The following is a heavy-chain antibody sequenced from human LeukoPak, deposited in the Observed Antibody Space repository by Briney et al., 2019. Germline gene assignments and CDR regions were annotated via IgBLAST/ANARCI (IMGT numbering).Heavy chain of an antibody. CDR3: ANRGGSSGWPMGYYYMDV. Sequence: PGGSLRLSCAASGFTFSSYGMSWVRQAPGKGLEWVSAISGSGGSTYYADSVKGRFTISRDNSKNTLYLQMNSLRAEDTAVYYCANRGGSSGWPMGYYYMDVWGKGTTVTISS. J-gene: IGHJ6*03. D-gene: IGHD6-19*01. V-gene: IGHV3-23*01. CDR2: ISGSGGST. CDR1: GFTFSSYG.